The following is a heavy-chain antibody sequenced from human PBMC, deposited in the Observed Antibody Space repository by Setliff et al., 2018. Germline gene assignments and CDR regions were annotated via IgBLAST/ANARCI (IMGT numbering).Heavy chain of an antibody. V-gene: IGHV3-33*05. J-gene: IGHJ5*02. CDR1: GFTFSNYG. Sequence: PGGSLRLSCSASGFTFSNYGMHWVRQAPGKGLEWVAFMPYNEIHRYFADSVKGRFTISRDNAKNSLYLQMSSLRAEDTAVYFCSRDVYDFRTGLGGPWGQGTRVTVSS. CDR2: MPYNEIHR. CDR3: SRDVYDFRTGLGGP. D-gene: IGHD3-3*01.